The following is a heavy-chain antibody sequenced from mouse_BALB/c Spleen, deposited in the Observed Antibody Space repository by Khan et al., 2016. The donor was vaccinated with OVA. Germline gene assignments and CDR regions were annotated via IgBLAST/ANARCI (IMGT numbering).Heavy chain of an antibody. CDR3: TRYCYGAWFNY. V-gene: IGHV1S29*02. CDR2: INPFSGGT. Sequence: EVQLQESGPELMKPGTSVKISCKASGYSFTTYYIHWVIQTHGKSLEWIGYINPFSGGTTYNQKFKGRATLTVDKSSSTAYIHLSNLTSEDSAVYSATRYCYGAWFNYWGQGTTLTVSA. D-gene: IGHD2-12*01. J-gene: IGHJ3*01. CDR1: GYSFTTYY.